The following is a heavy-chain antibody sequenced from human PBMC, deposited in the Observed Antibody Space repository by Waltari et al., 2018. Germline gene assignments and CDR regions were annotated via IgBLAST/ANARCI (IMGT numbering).Heavy chain of an antibody. D-gene: IGHD3-16*01. V-gene: IGHV4-61*01. CDR3: ARETDFVWGSYADY. CDR2: VSDSGST. Sequence: QVQLQESGPGLVKPSETLSLICTVSGASVSASRNFWTWIRQSPGKTLEWIGYVSDSGSTNSNPSLKSRVTMSVDTSKNQFSLKRKSVTAADTAVYYCARETDFVWGSYADYWGQGTLVAVSS. CDR1: GASVSASRNF. J-gene: IGHJ4*02.